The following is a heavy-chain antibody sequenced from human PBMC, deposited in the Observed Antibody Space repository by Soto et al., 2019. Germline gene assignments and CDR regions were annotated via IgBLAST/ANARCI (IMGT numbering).Heavy chain of an antibody. CDR1: CGSFSGYY. D-gene: IGHD3-3*01. J-gene: IGHJ5*02. V-gene: IGHV4-34*01. CDR3: ARVRDWFDP. Sequence: SETLSLTCAVYCGSFSGYYWNWIRQPPGKGLEWIGEIDHSGYTNYNPSLKSRVTISVDTSKNQFSLRLTSVTAADTAVYYCARVRDWFDPCGQGTLVTVSS. CDR2: IDHSGYT.